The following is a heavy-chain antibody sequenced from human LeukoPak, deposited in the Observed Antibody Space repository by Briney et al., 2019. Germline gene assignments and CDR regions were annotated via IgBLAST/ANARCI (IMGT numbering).Heavy chain of an antibody. CDR1: GYTFTSYY. CDR3: AVWDSYGSGRWFDP. Sequence: ASVKVSCKASGYTFTSYYMHWVRQAPGQGLEWMGIINPSGGSTSYAQKFQGRVTITADESTSTAYMELSSLRSEDTAVYYCAVWDSYGSGRWFDPWGQGTLVTVSS. J-gene: IGHJ5*02. V-gene: IGHV1-46*01. CDR2: INPSGGST. D-gene: IGHD3-10*01.